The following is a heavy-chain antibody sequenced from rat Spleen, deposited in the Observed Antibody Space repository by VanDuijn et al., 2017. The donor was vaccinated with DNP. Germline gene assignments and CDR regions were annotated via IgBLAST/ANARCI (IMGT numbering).Heavy chain of an antibody. D-gene: IGHD1-2*01. CDR3: TTGDYSSYWYFDF. J-gene: IGHJ1*01. V-gene: IGHV5-31*01. CDR1: GFIFSNHW. CDR2: ISTGGGNT. Sequence: EVQLVESGGGPVQPGRSLKLSCLASGFIFSNHWMTWIRQAPGKGLEWVASISTGGGNTYYRDSVKGRFTISRDNAKSSLYLQMDSLRSEDTATYYCTTGDYSSYWYFDFWGPGTMVTVSS.